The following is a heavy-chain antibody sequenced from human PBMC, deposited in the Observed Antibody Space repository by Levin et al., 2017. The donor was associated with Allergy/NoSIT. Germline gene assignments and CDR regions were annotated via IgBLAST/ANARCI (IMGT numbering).Heavy chain of an antibody. Sequence: HGESLKISCKASGYGFSNSWIGWVRQMPGKGLEWMGIIYPDDSDARYSPSFQGQVTISADKSITTAYLQWSSLKASDTAIYYCARQNGRVTVTSVRYFDLWGRGTLVTVSS. V-gene: IGHV5-51*01. D-gene: IGHD4-17*01. CDR1: GYGFSNSW. CDR3: ARQNGRVTVTSVRYFDL. CDR2: IYPDDSDA. J-gene: IGHJ2*01.